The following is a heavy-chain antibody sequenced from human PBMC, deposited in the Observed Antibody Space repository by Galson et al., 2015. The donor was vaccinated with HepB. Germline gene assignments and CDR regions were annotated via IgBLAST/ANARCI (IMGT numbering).Heavy chain of an antibody. CDR1: GFTFSDAW. CDR2: IKSKTDGGTT. J-gene: IGHJ4*02. Sequence: SLRLSCAASGFTFSDAWMSWVRQAPGKGLEWVGRIKSKTDGGTTDYGAPVKGRFTISRDDSKNTLYLQMNSLKTEDTAVYYCTTLYDYGDYDEDYWGQGTLVTVSS. D-gene: IGHD4-17*01. V-gene: IGHV3-15*01. CDR3: TTLYDYGDYDEDY.